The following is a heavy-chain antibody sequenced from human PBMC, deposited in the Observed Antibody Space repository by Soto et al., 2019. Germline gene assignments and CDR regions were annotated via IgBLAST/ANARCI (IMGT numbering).Heavy chain of an antibody. CDR1: GGSISSYY. Sequence: PSETLSLTCTVSGGSISSYYWSWIRQPPGKGLEWIGYIYYSGSTNYNPSLKSRVTISVDTSKIQFSLKLSSVTAADTAVYYCAREAGLDWLVDVWGQGTTVTVSS. V-gene: IGHV4-59*01. CDR2: IYYSGST. J-gene: IGHJ6*02. CDR3: AREAGLDWLVDV. D-gene: IGHD3-9*01.